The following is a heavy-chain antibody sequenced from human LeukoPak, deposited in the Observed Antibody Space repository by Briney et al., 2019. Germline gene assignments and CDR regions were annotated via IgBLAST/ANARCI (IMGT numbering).Heavy chain of an antibody. D-gene: IGHD4-17*01. Sequence: ASVKVSCKASGYTFTGYYMHWVRQAPGQGLEWMGWINPNSGGTSYAQKFYGWVTMTRDTSISTAYMELSRLRSDETAVYYCARGPPSPTVTTSWDFDYWGQGTLVTVSS. CDR1: GYTFTGYY. V-gene: IGHV1-2*04. CDR2: INPNSGGT. J-gene: IGHJ4*02. CDR3: ARGPPSPTVTTSWDFDY.